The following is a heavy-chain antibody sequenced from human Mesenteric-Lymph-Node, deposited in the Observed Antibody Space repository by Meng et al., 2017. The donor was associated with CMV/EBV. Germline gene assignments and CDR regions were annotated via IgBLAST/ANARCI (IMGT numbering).Heavy chain of an antibody. CDR2: IGNDGDTT. CDR3: ARGRYYDFWSGYLNYYYYGMDV. D-gene: IGHD3-3*01. V-gene: IGHV3-21*01. CDR1: GFTVSSNY. Sequence: GGSLKISCAASGFTVSSNYMSWVRQAPGKGLEWVSSIGNDGDTTSYADSVKGRFTISRDNAKNSLYLQMNSLRAEDTAVYYCARGRYYDFWSGYLNYYYYGMDVWGQGTTVTVSS. J-gene: IGHJ6*02.